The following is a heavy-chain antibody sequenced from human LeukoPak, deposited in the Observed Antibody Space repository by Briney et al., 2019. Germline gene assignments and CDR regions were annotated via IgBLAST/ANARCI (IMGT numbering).Heavy chain of an antibody. D-gene: IGHD2-2*01. Sequence: PSETLSLTCAVYGGSFSGYYWSWIRQPPGKGLEWLGEINHSGSTNYNPSLKSRVTISVDTSKNQFSLKLSYVTAADTAVYYCAREGVVVVPAARYYFDYWGQGTLVTVSS. CDR1: GGSFSGYY. J-gene: IGHJ4*02. V-gene: IGHV4-34*01. CDR3: AREGVVVVPAARYYFDY. CDR2: INHSGST.